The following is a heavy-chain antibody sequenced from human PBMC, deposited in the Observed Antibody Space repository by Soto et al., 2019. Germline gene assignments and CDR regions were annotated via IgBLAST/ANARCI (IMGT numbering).Heavy chain of an antibody. CDR2: IYHSGST. CDR1: GGSISSGGYS. CDR3: ARLDPHSAYYFDY. V-gene: IGHV4-30-2*01. J-gene: IGHJ4*02. Sequence: QLQLQESGSGLVKPSQTLSLTCAVSGGSISSGGYSWSWIRQPPGKGLEWIGYIYHSGSTYYNPSLRSRVTISVDRSKNQFSLKLSSVTAADTAVYYCARLDPHSAYYFDYWGQGTLVTVSS.